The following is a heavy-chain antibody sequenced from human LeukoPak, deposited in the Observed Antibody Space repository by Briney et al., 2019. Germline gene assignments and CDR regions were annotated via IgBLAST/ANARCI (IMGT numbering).Heavy chain of an antibody. J-gene: IGHJ6*03. CDR1: GFTFSSYG. CDR3: AKDPSTVTTMYGSYYYYMDV. Sequence: SGGSLRFSGEASGFTFSSYGMHWVGQAPGKGLDWGAVISYDGSNKYYADSVKGRFTISRDSSKNTLYLQMNSLRAEDTAVYYCAKDPSTVTTMYGSYYYYMDVWGKGTTVTVSS. V-gene: IGHV3-30*18. D-gene: IGHD4-17*01. CDR2: ISYDGSNK.